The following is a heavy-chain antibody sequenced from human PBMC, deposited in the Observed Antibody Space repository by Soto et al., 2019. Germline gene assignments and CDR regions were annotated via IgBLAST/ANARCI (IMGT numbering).Heavy chain of an antibody. D-gene: IGHD3-22*01. CDR2: ISGSGGST. J-gene: IGHJ6*02. CDR3: AKSAYYYDSSGSEQEYYYYYYGMDV. Sequence: GGSLRLSYAASGFTFSSYAMSWVLQAPGKGLEWVSAISGSGGSTYYADSVKGRLTISRDNSKNTLYLQMNSLRAEDTAVYYCAKSAYYYDSSGSEQEYYYYYYGMDVWGQGTTVTVSS. CDR1: GFTFSSYA. V-gene: IGHV3-23*01.